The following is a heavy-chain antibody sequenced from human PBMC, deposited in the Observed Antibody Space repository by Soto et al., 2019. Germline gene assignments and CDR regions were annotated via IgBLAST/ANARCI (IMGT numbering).Heavy chain of an antibody. D-gene: IGHD2-8*02. CDR2: IYGSGRGI. V-gene: IGHV3-23*05. CDR3: AKDAVYNDGWWRIDH. J-gene: IGHJ4*01. CDR1: GLPHSNFA. Sequence: PGGSLRLSCSASGLPHSNFAMMWVRQAPGKGLEWVSGIYGSGRGIEYADSVKGRFTISRDNSKNTVYLQMTDLRADDTAVYYCAKDAVYNDGWWRIDHWGRGTQVTVSS.